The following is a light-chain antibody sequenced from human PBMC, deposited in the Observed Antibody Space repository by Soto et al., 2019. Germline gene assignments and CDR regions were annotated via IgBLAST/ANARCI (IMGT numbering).Light chain of an antibody. CDR1: QSISTH. CDR2: AAS. J-gene: IGKJ5*01. Sequence: DIQMTQSPSSLSASVGDRVSITCRASQSISTHLSWYQQKPGTAPKLLIYAASTLQSGVPSRFSGSGSGTDFTLTISCLQSEDFATYYCQQYYSYPLAFGQGTRLETK. CDR3: QQYYSYPLA. V-gene: IGKV1-39*01.